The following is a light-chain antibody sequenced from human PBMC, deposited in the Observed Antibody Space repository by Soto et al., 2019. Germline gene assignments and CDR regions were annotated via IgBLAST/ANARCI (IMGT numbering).Light chain of an antibody. CDR1: QSVSSN. J-gene: IGKJ1*01. CDR3: QQYNNWPPWT. V-gene: IGKV3-15*01. Sequence: EIVMTQSPATLSVSPGERATLSCRASQSVSSNLAWYQQKPGQAPRHLIYGASTRATGIPARFSGSGSGTVFTLTISSLQSEDFAVYYCQQYNNWPPWTFGQGTKVEIK. CDR2: GAS.